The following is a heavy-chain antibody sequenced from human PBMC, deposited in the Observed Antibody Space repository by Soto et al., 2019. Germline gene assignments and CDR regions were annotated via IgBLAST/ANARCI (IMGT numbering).Heavy chain of an antibody. CDR3: ARLDTGCFLRYFDN. CDR2: IVPNIGTV. Sequence: SVKVSCKASGGTLTNFINYPINWVRQAPGQGLEWMGGIVPNIGTVNYAQKFQGRDTITADKSTGTAYMELSSLRSEDTALYYCARLDTGCFLRYFDNWGQGTLVTVSS. J-gene: IGHJ4*02. D-gene: IGHD3-10*01. CDR1: GGTLTNFINYP. V-gene: IGHV1-69*06.